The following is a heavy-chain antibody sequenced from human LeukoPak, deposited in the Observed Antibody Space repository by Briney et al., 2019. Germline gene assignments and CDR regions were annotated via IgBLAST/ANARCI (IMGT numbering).Heavy chain of an antibody. Sequence: SETLSLTCTVSGGSISSYYWSWIRQPPGKGLEWIGYIYYSGSTNYNPSLKSRVTISVDTSKNQFSLKLSSVTAADTAVYYCARRVKVGATSRFDYWGQGTLVTVSP. CDR3: ARRVKVGATSRFDY. CDR1: GGSISSYY. V-gene: IGHV4-59*08. D-gene: IGHD1-26*01. J-gene: IGHJ4*02. CDR2: IYYSGST.